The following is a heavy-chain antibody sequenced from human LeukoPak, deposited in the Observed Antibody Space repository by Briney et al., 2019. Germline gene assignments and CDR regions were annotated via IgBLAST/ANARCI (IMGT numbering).Heavy chain of an antibody. CDR2: INHSGST. J-gene: IGHJ4*02. CDR1: GGSFSGYY. V-gene: IGHV4-34*01. D-gene: IGHD3-16*02. CDR3: ARGRDDYVWGSYRYTYFDY. Sequence: SETLSLTCAVYGGSFSGYYWSWIRQPPGKGLEWIREINHSGSTNYNPSLKSRVTISVDTSKNQFSLKLSSVTAADTAVYYCARGRDDYVWGSYRYTYFDYWGQGTLVTVSS.